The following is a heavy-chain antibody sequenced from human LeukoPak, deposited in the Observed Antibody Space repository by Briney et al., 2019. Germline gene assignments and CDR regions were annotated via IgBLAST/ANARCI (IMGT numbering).Heavy chain of an antibody. CDR3: ARSFWSGYYLLDP. Sequence: GASVKFSCKASGYTLTSYGISWVRQAPGQGLEWMGWISAYNGNTNYAQKLQGRVTMTTDTSTSTAYMELRSLRSDDTAVYYCARSFWSGYYLLDPWGQGTLVTVSS. CDR1: GYTLTSYG. D-gene: IGHD3-3*01. J-gene: IGHJ5*02. V-gene: IGHV1-18*01. CDR2: ISAYNGNT.